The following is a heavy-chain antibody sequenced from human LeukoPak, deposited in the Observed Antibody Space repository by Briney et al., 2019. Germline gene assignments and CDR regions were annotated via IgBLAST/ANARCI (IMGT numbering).Heavy chain of an antibody. V-gene: IGHV3-7*03. Sequence: GGSLRLSCAASGFTFTTYWTSWVRQAPGKGLEWVANIKQDGTEKYYVDSVKGRFTISRDNAKNSLYLQMNSLRAEDMALYYCAKDYCSGGSCYFDYWGQGTLVTVSS. CDR3: AKDYCSGGSCYFDY. D-gene: IGHD2-15*01. CDR1: GFTFTTYW. J-gene: IGHJ4*02. CDR2: IKQDGTEK.